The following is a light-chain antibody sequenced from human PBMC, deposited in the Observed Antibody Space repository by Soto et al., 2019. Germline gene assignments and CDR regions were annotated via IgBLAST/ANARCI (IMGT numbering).Light chain of an antibody. CDR2: DAS. Sequence: DIQMTQSPSTLSASIGDRVTVTCRASQTINNWLAWYQQKPGKAPKLLIYDASTLEGEVPSRFGASGSGTDFTLTITSLLPDDSATYYCQQYNSYPWTFGQGTKVEI. V-gene: IGKV1-5*01. J-gene: IGKJ1*01. CDR3: QQYNSYPWT. CDR1: QTINNW.